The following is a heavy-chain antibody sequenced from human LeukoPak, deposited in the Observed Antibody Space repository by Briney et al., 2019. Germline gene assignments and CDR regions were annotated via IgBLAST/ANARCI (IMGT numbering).Heavy chain of an antibody. CDR3: ARGPRSDLTLGL. J-gene: IGHJ4*02. D-gene: IGHD6-25*01. Sequence: PSETLSLTCTVSGGSISSSSYYWGWIRQPPGKGLEWIGSIYYSGSTYYNPSLKSRVTISVDTSKNQFSLKLSSVTAADTAVYYCARGPRSDLTLGLWGQGTLVTVSS. CDR1: GGSISSSSYY. CDR2: IYYSGST. V-gene: IGHV4-39*07.